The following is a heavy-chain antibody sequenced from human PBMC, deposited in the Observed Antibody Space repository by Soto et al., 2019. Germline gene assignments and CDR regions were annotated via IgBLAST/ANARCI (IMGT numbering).Heavy chain of an antibody. J-gene: IGHJ1*01. D-gene: IGHD2-2*01. Sequence: PSQTLSLTCAISGDSVSSNSAAWNWIRQSPSRGLEWQGRTYYRSKWYNDYAVSVKSRITINPDTSKNQFSLQLNSVTPEDTAVYYCAREGYCSSTSCSYAEYFQHWGQGTLVTVSS. CDR2: TYYRSKWYN. CDR3: AREGYCSSTSCSYAEYFQH. V-gene: IGHV6-1*01. CDR1: GDSVSSNSAA.